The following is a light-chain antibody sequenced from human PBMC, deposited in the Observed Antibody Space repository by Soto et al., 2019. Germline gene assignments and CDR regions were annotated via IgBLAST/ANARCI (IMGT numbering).Light chain of an antibody. V-gene: IGKV2-28*01. CDR1: QSLLHSNGYNY. Sequence: VMTQSPLSLPVTPGEPASISCRSSQSLLHSNGYNYLDWYLQKPGQSPQLLIYLGSNRASGVXDXSGGSGSGTDFTLKISRVEAEDVGVYYCMQALQLALTFGGGTKVEIK. CDR3: MQALQLALT. CDR2: LGS. J-gene: IGKJ4*01.